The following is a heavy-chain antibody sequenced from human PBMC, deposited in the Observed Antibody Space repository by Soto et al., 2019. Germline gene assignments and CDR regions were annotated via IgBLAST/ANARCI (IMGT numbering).Heavy chain of an antibody. D-gene: IGHD2-15*01. V-gene: IGHV3-9*01. J-gene: IGHJ5*02. CDR3: AKYGRGAATFDWFDP. Sequence: GGSLRLSCAASGFTFDDYAMHWVRQAPGKGLEWVSGISWNSGSIGYADSVKGRFTISRDNAKNSLYLQMNSLRAEDTALYYCAKYGRGAATFDWFDPWTRGTLVTVSS. CDR1: GFTFDDYA. CDR2: ISWNSGSI.